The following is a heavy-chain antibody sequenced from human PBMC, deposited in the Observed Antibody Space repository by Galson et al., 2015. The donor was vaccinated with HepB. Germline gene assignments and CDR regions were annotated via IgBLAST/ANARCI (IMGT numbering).Heavy chain of an antibody. V-gene: IGHV1-69*06. CDR2: IIPIFDSA. J-gene: IGHJ6*02. CDR3: AGVAYGMDV. CDR1: EGTFSSHA. Sequence: SVKVSCKASEGTFSSHAISWVRQAPGQGLEWMGGIIPIFDSAYYARKFQGRVTITADKSTSTAYMEMSSLRSDDTAIYYCAGVAYGMDVWGQGTTVTVSS.